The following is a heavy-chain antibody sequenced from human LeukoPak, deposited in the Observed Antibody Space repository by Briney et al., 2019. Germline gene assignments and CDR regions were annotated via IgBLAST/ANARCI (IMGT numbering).Heavy chain of an antibody. J-gene: IGHJ3*02. Sequence: SETLSLTCTVSGGSISSYYWSWIRQPPGKGLEWIGYIYYSGSTNYNPSLKSRVTISVDTSKNQFSLKLSSVTAADTAVYYCARVRYCSGGSCYYHDAFDIWGQGTMVTVSS. V-gene: IGHV4-59*01. CDR3: ARVRYCSGGSCYYHDAFDI. D-gene: IGHD2-15*01. CDR1: GGSISSYY. CDR2: IYYSGST.